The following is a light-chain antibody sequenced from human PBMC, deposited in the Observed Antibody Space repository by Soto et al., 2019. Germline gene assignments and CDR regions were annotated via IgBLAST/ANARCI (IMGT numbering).Light chain of an antibody. CDR2: GNS. V-gene: IGLV1-40*01. J-gene: IGLJ2*01. Sequence: QSVLTQPPSVSGAPGQRVTISCTGSSSNIGAGYDVHWYQQLPGTAPKLLIYGNSNRPSGVPDRFSGCKSGTSASLAITGLQAEDEADYYCQSYDSSLSCYVVFGGGTKLTVL. CDR3: QSYDSSLSCYVV. CDR1: SSNIGAGYD.